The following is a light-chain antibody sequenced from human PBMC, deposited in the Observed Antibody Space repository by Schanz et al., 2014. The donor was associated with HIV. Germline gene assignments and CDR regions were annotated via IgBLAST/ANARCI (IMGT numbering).Light chain of an antibody. CDR3: SSYTSSGTLV. Sequence: QSALTQPASVSGSPGQSITISCTGTSSDVGGYNYVSWFQQHPGKAPKLMIYDVSHRPSGVSTRFSGSKSGTTASLTISGLQAEDEADYYCSSYTSSGTLVFGGGTKLTVL. V-gene: IGLV2-14*03. CDR1: SSDVGGYNY. CDR2: DVS. J-gene: IGLJ3*02.